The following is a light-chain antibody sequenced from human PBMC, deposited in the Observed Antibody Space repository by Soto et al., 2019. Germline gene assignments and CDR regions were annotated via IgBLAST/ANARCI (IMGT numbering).Light chain of an antibody. J-gene: IGKJ4*01. CDR2: DVS. V-gene: IGKV1-13*02. CDR3: QKFDLSPLT. CDR1: QGFSSA. Sequence: AIQLTQSPSSLSASVGDTVTITCRPSQGFSSALAWYQHKPGKAPKLLIYDVSRLQSGVPSRFSGSGSGTDFTLIIDTLQPEDFATYYCQKFDLSPLTFGGGTKVEIK.